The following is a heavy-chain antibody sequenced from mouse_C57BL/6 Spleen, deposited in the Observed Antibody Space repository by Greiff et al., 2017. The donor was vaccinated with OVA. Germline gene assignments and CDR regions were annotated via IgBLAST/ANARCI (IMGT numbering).Heavy chain of an antibody. CDR2: IDPSDSYT. CDR1: GYTFTSYW. Sequence: QVQLQQPGAELVMPGASVKLSCKASGYTFTSYWMHWVKQRPGQGLEWIGEIDPSDSYTNYNQKFKGKSTLTVDKSSSTAYMQLSSLTSEDSAVYYCARWLTGTPYFDYWGQGTTLTVSS. CDR3: ARWLTGTPYFDY. J-gene: IGHJ2*01. V-gene: IGHV1-69*01. D-gene: IGHD4-1*01.